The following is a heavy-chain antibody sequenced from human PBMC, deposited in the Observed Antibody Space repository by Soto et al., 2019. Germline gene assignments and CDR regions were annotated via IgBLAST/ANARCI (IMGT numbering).Heavy chain of an antibody. CDR2: ISAYSGKT. CDR3: ARDNSGDFWSGYFHYYFDY. Sequence: RASVKVSCKTSGYTLTSYGISWVRQAPGQRLEWMGWISAYSGKTNYAQKLQGRLTMTTDTSTSTAYMELRSLRSDDTALYYCARDNSGDFWSGYFHYYFDYWGQGTLVTVSS. D-gene: IGHD3-3*01. J-gene: IGHJ4*02. CDR1: GYTLTSYG. V-gene: IGHV1-18*01.